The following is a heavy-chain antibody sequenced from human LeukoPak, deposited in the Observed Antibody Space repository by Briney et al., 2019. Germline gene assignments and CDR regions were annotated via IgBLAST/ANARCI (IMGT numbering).Heavy chain of an antibody. CDR1: GFSFSSYG. V-gene: IGHV3-30*03. Sequence: PGGSLRLSCAASGFSFSSYGMHWVRQAPGKGLEWVAVISYDGSNKYYADSVKGRFTISRDNSKNTLYLQMNSLRAEDTAVYYCARMAGDWHSSGSVIYYYYMDVWGKGTTVTVSS. CDR2: ISYDGSNK. D-gene: IGHD6-19*01. CDR3: ARMAGDWHSSGSVIYYYYMDV. J-gene: IGHJ6*03.